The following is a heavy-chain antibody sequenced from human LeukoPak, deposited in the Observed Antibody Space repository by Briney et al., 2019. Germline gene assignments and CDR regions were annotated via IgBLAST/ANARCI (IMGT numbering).Heavy chain of an antibody. CDR3: ARDLIVGATSGGDAFDI. V-gene: IGHV4-4*07. CDR1: GGSISSYY. Sequence: PSETLSLTCTVSGGSISSYYWSWIRQPAGKGLEWIGRIYTSGSTNYNPSLKSRVTMSVDTSKNQFSLKLSSVTAADTAVYYCARDLIVGATSGGDAFDIWGQGTMVTVSS. CDR2: IYTSGST. J-gene: IGHJ3*02. D-gene: IGHD1-26*01.